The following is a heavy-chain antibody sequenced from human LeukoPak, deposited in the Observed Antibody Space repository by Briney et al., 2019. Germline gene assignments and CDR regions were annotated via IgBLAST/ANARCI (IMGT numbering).Heavy chain of an antibody. CDR3: ARDGGERRLRYYFDY. J-gene: IGHJ4*02. Sequence: GGSLRLSCAASGFTFSSYSMNWVRQAPGKGLEWVSSISSSSSYIYYADSVKGRFTISRDNAKNSLYLQMNSLRAEDTAVYYCARDGGERRLRYYFDYWGQGTLVTVSS. D-gene: IGHD4-17*01. V-gene: IGHV3-21*01. CDR1: GFTFSSYS. CDR2: ISSSSSYI.